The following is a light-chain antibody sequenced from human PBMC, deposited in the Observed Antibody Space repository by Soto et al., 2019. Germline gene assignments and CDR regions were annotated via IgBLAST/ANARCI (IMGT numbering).Light chain of an antibody. V-gene: IGKV4-1*01. CDR1: LSVFYSSNNQNY. CDR3: QQYYTTLAPT. CDR2: WAS. J-gene: IGKJ4*01. Sequence: DIVLSQSPDSLTVSLGERATINCKSSLSVFYSSNNQNYLAWSQHKPGQPPKLLIYWASTRESGVPDRFSGSGSGTDFTLTSSSLQAEDVAVYYCQQYYTTLAPTFGGGTKVEIK.